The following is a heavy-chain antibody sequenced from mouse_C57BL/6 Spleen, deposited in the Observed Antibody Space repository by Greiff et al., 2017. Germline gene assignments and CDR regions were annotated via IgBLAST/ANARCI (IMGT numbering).Heavy chain of an antibody. J-gene: IGHJ3*01. CDR1: GFSLTNYG. Sequence: VKLVESGPGLVQPSQSLSITCTVSGFSLTNYGVHWVRQSPGRGLEWLGVIWSGGITDSNAAFISRLSISMDNSKSQVFFTMNSLQADDTAIYYCARSTTGGAWFAYWGQGTLVTVSA. CDR2: IWSGGIT. D-gene: IGHD2-12*01. CDR3: ARSTTGGAWFAY. V-gene: IGHV2-2*01.